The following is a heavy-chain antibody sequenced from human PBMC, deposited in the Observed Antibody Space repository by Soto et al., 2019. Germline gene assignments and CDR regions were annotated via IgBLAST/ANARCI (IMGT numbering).Heavy chain of an antibody. CDR2: INHSGST. J-gene: IGHJ4*02. CDR1: GGSFSGYY. Sequence: QVQLQQWGAGLLKPSETLSLTCAVYGGSFSGYYWSWIRQPPGKGLEWIGEINHSGSTNYNPSLKSRVTISVDTSKNQFSLKLSSVTAADTAVYYCAADYSYDSSGFDYWGQGTLVTVSS. CDR3: AADYSYDSSGFDY. D-gene: IGHD3-22*01. V-gene: IGHV4-34*01.